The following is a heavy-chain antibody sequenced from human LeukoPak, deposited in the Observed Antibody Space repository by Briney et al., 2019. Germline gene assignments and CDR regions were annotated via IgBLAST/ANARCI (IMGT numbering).Heavy chain of an antibody. CDR3: AREYYYDSSGYNIDY. CDR1: GYTFTSYG. CDR2: ISAYNGNT. Sequence: ASVKVSCKASGYTFTSYGISWVRQAPGQGLKWMGWISAYNGNTNYAQKLQGRVTMTTDTSTSTAYMGLRSLRSDDTAVYYCAREYYYDSSGYNIDYWGQGTLVTVSS. D-gene: IGHD3-22*01. J-gene: IGHJ4*02. V-gene: IGHV1-18*01.